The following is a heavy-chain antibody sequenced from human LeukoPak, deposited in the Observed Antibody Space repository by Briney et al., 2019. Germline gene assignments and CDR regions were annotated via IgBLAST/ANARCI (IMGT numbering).Heavy chain of an antibody. V-gene: IGHV3-53*01. J-gene: IGHJ4*02. Sequence: PGGSLRLSCAAAGFTFSDYFMSWVRQAPGKGLEWVSVIYSGGATDYADSVKGRFTISRDHSKNTLYLQMSSLRAEDTAVYYCAKVTSTPRSYYFASWGQGTLVTVSS. D-gene: IGHD1-20*01. CDR3: AKVTSTPRSYYFAS. CDR2: IYSGGAT. CDR1: GFTFSDYF.